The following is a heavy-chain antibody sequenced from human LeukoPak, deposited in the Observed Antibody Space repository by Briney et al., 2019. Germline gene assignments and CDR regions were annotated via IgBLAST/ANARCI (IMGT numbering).Heavy chain of an antibody. J-gene: IGHJ6*03. V-gene: IGHV4-34*01. CDR3: ARASPGYSRYMDV. CDR1: GGSFSGYY. D-gene: IGHD6-13*01. CDR2: INHSGST. Sequence: TSETLSLTCAVYGGSFSGYYWSWIRQSPGKGLEWIGEINHSGSTNYNPSLKSRVTISVDTSKNQFSLKLSSVTAADTAVYYCARASPGYSRYMDVWGKGTTVTVSS.